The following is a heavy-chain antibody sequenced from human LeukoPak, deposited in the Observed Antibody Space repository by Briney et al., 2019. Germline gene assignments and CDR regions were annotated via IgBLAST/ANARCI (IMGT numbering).Heavy chain of an antibody. CDR1: GFTFSDYY. V-gene: IGHV3-11*01. J-gene: IGHJ3*02. Sequence: GGSLRLSCAASGFTFSDYYMSWIRQAPGKGLEWVSYISSSGSTIYYADSVKGRFTISRDNAKNSLYLQMNSLRAEDTAVYYCARPPRSSTSCLETDAFDIWGQGTMVTVSS. CDR2: ISSSGSTI. CDR3: ARPPRSSTSCLETDAFDI. D-gene: IGHD2-2*01.